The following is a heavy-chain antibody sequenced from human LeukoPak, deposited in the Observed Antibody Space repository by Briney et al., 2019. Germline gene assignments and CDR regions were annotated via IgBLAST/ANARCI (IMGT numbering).Heavy chain of an antibody. CDR3: ARDPDILTGYYYFDY. D-gene: IGHD3-9*01. Sequence: GGSLRLSCAASGFTFSSYGMHWVRQAPGKGLEWVSYISSSGSTIYYADSVKGRFTISRDNAKNSLYLQMNSLRAEDTAVYYCARDPDILTGYYYFDYWGQGTLVTVSS. J-gene: IGHJ4*02. CDR2: ISSSGSTI. CDR1: GFTFSSYG. V-gene: IGHV3-48*04.